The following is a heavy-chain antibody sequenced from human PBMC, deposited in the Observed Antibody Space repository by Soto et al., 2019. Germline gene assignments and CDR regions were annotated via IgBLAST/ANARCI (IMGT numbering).Heavy chain of an antibody. V-gene: IGHV3-23*01. CDR2: ITAGGGT. J-gene: IGHJ3*02. D-gene: IGHD2-15*01. CDR1: GFTVSSHA. CDR3: APHVSCSGGSCQYDAFAI. Sequence: GGSLRLSCEGSGFTVSSHAMTWIRQAPGKGPEWVSTITAGGGTYYADSVTGRFAMSRDTSESTLYLQMNSLGAEDTAAYYCAPHVSCSGGSCQYDAFAIRGQGTMVTV.